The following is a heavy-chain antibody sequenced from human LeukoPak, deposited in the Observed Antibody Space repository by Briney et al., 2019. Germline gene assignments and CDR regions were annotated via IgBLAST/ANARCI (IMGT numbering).Heavy chain of an antibody. Sequence: SVKVSCKASGGTFSSYAISWVRQAPGQGLEWMGGIIPIFGTANYAQKFQGRVTITADESTSTAYMELSNLRSEDTAVYYCARDARPFDTAMANPFDYWGQGTLVTVSS. CDR3: ARDARPFDTAMANPFDY. J-gene: IGHJ4*02. CDR1: GGTFSSYA. D-gene: IGHD5-18*01. V-gene: IGHV1-69*13. CDR2: IIPIFGTA.